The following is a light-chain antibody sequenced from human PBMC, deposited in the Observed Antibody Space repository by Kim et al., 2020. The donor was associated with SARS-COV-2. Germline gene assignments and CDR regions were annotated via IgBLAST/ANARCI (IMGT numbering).Light chain of an antibody. J-gene: IGLJ3*02. Sequence: SYELTQPPSVSVPPGQTASITCSGDKLGDKYASWYQQKPGQSPVLVLYKDSKRPSGIPERFSGSNSGNTATLTISGTQTSDEADYYCQAWDSDTEVFGGGTKVTVL. CDR1: KLGDKY. V-gene: IGLV3-1*01. CDR2: KDS. CDR3: QAWDSDTEV.